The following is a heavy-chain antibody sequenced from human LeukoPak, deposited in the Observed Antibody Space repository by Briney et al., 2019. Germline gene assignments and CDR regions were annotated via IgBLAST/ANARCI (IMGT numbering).Heavy chain of an antibody. CDR3: VRGYCSGGSCYTHDAFDL. J-gene: IGHJ3*01. D-gene: IGHD2-15*01. V-gene: IGHV3-74*01. Sequence: GGSLRLSCAASGFTFSTYLMHWVRQAPGKGRVWVSRINSDGSSTNFADSVKGRFTISRDNAKNTLYLQMNSLRVEDTAVYYCVRGYCSGGSCYTHDAFDLWGQGTRVTVSS. CDR1: GFTFSTYL. CDR2: INSDGSST.